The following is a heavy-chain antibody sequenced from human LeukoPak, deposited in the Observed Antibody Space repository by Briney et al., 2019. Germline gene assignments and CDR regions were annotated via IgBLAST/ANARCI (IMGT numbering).Heavy chain of an antibody. CDR3: ARAKYRFASGSYFWNGMDV. Sequence: SVKGRFTISRDNAKNSLYLQMNSLRVEDTAVYYCARAKYRFASGSYFWNGMDVWGQGTTVTVSS. V-gene: IGHV3-21*01. D-gene: IGHD3-10*01. J-gene: IGHJ6*02.